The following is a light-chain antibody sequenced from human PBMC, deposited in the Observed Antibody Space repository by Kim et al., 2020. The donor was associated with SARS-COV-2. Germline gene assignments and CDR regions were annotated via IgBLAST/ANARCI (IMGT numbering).Light chain of an antibody. CDR3: QSYDSSLSGSYV. CDR2: GDS. V-gene: IGLV1-40*01. Sequence: VTISCTGSSSNIGAGYDVHWYQQLPGTAPKLLIYGDSNRPSGVPDRFSGSKSGTSASLAITGLQAEDEADYYCQSYDSSLSGSYVFGTGTKVTVL. CDR1: SSNIGAGYD. J-gene: IGLJ1*01.